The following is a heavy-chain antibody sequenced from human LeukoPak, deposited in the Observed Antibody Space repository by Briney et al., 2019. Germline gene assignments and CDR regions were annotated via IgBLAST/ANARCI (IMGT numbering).Heavy chain of an antibody. CDR1: GFTFSSYS. CDR2: ISSSSSYI. D-gene: IGHD3-22*01. CDR3: AREGSGYYQDYYYYYMDV. V-gene: IGHV3-21*01. J-gene: IGHJ6*03. Sequence: PGGSLRLSCAASGFTFSSYSMNWVRQAPGKGLEWVSSISSSSSYIYYADSVKGRFTISRDNAKNSLYLQMNSLRAEDTAVYYCAREGSGYYQDYYYYYMDVWGKGTTVTISS.